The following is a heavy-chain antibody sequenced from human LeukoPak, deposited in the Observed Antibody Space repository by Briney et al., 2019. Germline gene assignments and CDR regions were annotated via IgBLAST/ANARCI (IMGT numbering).Heavy chain of an antibody. CDR3: ARLGGSYYTY. Sequence: GGSLRLSCVASGLAFSSYWMSWVRQAPGKGLEWVANIKQDGGEKYYVDSSKVRFTISRDNAKTSLFLQMNSLRVEDTAVYYCARLGGSYYTYWGQGTLVTVSS. D-gene: IGHD1-26*01. J-gene: IGHJ4*02. CDR1: GLAFSSYW. CDR2: IKQDGGEK. V-gene: IGHV3-7*01.